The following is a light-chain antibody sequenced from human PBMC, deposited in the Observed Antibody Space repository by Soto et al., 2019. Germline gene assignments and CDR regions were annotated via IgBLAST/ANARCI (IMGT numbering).Light chain of an antibody. J-gene: IGKJ4*01. CDR2: GAS. CDR3: QQYNNLPLT. Sequence: EVVMTQSPATLSVSLGDRATLSCRASQSVSSNLAWYQQKPGQAPRLLIYGASTRATGIPARFSGSGSGTEFTLTISSLQSEDFAVYSCQQYNNLPLTFGGGTKVDIK. V-gene: IGKV3-15*01. CDR1: QSVSSN.